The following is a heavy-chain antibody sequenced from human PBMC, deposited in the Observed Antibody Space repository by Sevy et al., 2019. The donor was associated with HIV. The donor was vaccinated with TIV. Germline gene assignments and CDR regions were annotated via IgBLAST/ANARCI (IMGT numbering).Heavy chain of an antibody. Sequence: GESLKISCAASGFTFNFHGMHWVRQAPGKGLEWVAFIWHDGSNKYMAVSVKDRFTISRDNSKNTLFLQMNSLTVEDTAVYYCARETDNSARWLDPWGQGTLVTVSS. J-gene: IGHJ5*02. CDR3: ARETDNSARWLDP. V-gene: IGHV3-30*02. CDR2: IWHDGSNK. CDR1: GFTFNFHG. D-gene: IGHD4-4*01.